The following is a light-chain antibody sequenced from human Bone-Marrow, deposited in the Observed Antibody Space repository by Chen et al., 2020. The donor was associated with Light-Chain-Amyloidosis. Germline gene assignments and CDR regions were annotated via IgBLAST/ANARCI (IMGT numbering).Light chain of an antibody. CDR1: NIGSTS. CDR3: QVWDRSSDRPV. Sequence: SYVLTQPSSVSVAPGQTATIACGGNNIGSTSVHWYQQTPGQAPLLVVYDDSYLPSGIPERLSGSTSGNTATLTISRVEAGDEADYYCQVWDRSSDRPVFGGGTKLTVL. CDR2: DDS. V-gene: IGLV3-21*02. J-gene: IGLJ3*02.